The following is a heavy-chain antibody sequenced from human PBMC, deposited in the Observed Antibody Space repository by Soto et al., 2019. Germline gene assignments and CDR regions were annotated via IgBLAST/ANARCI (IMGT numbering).Heavy chain of an antibody. D-gene: IGHD3-3*01. V-gene: IGHV3-13*01. Sequence: GSLRLSCAASGFTFSSYDMPWVRQATGKGLDWVSAIGTAGDTYYPGSLKGRFTISRENAKNSLYLQMNSLRAEDTSVYYRARASVTIFGVVTTNFDYWGQGTLVTVSS. CDR2: IGTAGDT. CDR3: ARASVTIFGVVTTNFDY. J-gene: IGHJ4*02. CDR1: GFTFSSYD.